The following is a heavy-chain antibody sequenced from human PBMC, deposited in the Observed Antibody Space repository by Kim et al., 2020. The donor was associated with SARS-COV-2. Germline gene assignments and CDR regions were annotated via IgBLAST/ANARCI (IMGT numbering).Heavy chain of an antibody. CDR2: ISCYTGKT. J-gene: IGHJ6*02. V-gene: IGHV1-18*01. Sequence: ASVKVSCKGSGYKFSDYGVSWVRQAPGQGLEWLGWISCYTGKTNYAQKMQDRVVMTTDTSTSTVHLELRSLRSDDTVIYYCARGYYYGSGPTWYYYGMDVWGQGTTVSVSS. D-gene: IGHD3-10*01. CDR3: ARGYYYGSGPTWYYYGMDV. CDR1: GYKFSDYG.